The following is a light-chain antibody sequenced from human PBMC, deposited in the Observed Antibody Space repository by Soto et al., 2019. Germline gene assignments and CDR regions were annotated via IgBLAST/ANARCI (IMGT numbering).Light chain of an antibody. J-gene: IGLJ1*01. CDR1: SSNIGAGYD. V-gene: IGLV1-40*01. CDR2: GNS. Sequence: QSVLTQPPSVSGAPGQRVTISCTGSSSNIGAGYDVHWYQQLPGTAPKLLIYGNSNRPSGVPDRFSGSKSGTSASLAITGLQAEDEADYYCQSYDSSLSYVFGIGTKVTV. CDR3: QSYDSSLSYV.